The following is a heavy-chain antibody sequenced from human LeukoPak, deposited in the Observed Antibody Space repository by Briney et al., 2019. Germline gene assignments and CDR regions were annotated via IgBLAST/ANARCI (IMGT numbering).Heavy chain of an antibody. CDR3: ARGRAGSSSRYYYMDV. CDR2: ISSSSSYI. V-gene: IGHV3-21*01. CDR1: GFTFSSYS. J-gene: IGHJ6*03. Sequence: GGSLRLYCAASGFTFSSYSMNWVRQASGKGLEWVSSISSSSSYIYYADSVKGRFTISRDNAKNSLYLQMNSLRAEDTAVYYCARGRAGSSSRYYYMDVWGKGTTVTVSS. D-gene: IGHD6-6*01.